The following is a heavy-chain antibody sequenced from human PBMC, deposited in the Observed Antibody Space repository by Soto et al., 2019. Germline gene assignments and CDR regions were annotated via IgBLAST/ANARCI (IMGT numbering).Heavy chain of an antibody. CDR2: TYYRSKWYN. CDR1: GDSVSSNSAA. V-gene: IGHV6-1*01. CDR3: ARGRITMVRGVIITDLFDY. Sequence: PSQTLSLTCAISGDSVSSNSAAWNWIRQSPSRGLEWLGRTYYRSKWYNDYAVSVKSRITINPDTSKNQFSLQLNSVTPEDTAVYYCARGRITMVRGVIITDLFDYWGQGTLVTVSS. D-gene: IGHD3-10*01. J-gene: IGHJ4*02.